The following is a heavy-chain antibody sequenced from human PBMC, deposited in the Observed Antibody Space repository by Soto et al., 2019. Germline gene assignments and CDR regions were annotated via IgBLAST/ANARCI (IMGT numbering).Heavy chain of an antibody. CDR1: GYSISSSNW. Sequence: QVQLQESGPGLVKPSDTLSLTCAVSGYSISSSNWWGWIRQPPGKGLEWIGYIYYSGTTYYNPSLQSRVSASVDPSKHPFSPKLAAVTAVDTAVYYCARREIQGPIDYWGQGTLVTASS. J-gene: IGHJ4*02. V-gene: IGHV4-28*01. D-gene: IGHD1-26*01. CDR3: ARREIQGPIDY. CDR2: IYYSGTT.